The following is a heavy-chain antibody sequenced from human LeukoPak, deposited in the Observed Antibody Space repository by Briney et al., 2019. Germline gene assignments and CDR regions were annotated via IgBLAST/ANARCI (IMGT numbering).Heavy chain of an antibody. Sequence: PGGSLRLSCAASGFTFDDYAMHWVRQAPGKGLEWVSGISWNSGSIGYADSVKGRFTISRDNSKNTLYLQMNSLRAEDTAVYYCARVGGYSYGPFYYYYYGMDVWGQGTTVTVSS. CDR3: ARVGGYSYGPFYYYYYGMDV. D-gene: IGHD5-18*01. V-gene: IGHV3-9*01. CDR2: ISWNSGSI. J-gene: IGHJ6*02. CDR1: GFTFDDYA.